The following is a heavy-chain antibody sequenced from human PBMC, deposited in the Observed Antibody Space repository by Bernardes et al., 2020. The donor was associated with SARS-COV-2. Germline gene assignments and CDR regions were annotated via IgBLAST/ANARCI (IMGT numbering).Heavy chain of an antibody. V-gene: IGHV4-30-2*01. D-gene: IGHD3-22*01. CDR2: IYHSGST. CDR1: GGSISSGGYS. CDR3: ARASSGYRFDY. J-gene: IGHJ4*02. Sequence: SEPLSLTCAVSGGSISSGGYSWSWVLQPPGKGLEWIGYIYHSGSTYYNPSLKSRVTISVDRSKNQFSLKLSSVTAADTAVYYCARASSGYRFDYWGQGTLVTVSS.